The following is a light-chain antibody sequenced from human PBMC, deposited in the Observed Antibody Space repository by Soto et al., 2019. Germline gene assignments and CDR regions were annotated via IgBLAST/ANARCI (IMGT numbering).Light chain of an antibody. Sequence: EIVLTQSPATLSLSPGERATLSCRASQSVSSYLAWYQQKPGQAPRLLIYDASNRATGIPARFSGSGSGTDFTLTISSLEPEDFAVYSCQHWWTFGQGTKVEIK. CDR1: QSVSSY. J-gene: IGKJ1*01. V-gene: IGKV3-11*01. CDR3: QHWWT. CDR2: DAS.